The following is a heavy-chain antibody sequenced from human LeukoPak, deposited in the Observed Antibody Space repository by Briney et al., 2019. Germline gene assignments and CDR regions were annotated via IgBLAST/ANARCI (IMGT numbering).Heavy chain of an antibody. CDR2: IKSKTDGGTT. CDR1: GFTFSNAW. J-gene: IGHJ4*02. Sequence: GGSLRLSCAASGFTFSNAWMSWVRQAPGKGLEWVGRIKSKTDGGTTDYAAPAKGRFTISRDDSKNTLYLQMNSLKTEDTAVYYCTSRGYYYDSSGYSHYFDYWGRGTLVTVSS. V-gene: IGHV3-15*01. D-gene: IGHD3-22*01. CDR3: TSRGYYYDSSGYSHYFDY.